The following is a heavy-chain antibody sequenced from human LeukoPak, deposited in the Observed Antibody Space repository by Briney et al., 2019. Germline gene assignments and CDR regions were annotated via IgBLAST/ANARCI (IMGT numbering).Heavy chain of an antibody. V-gene: IGHV3-73*01. CDR2: IRSKANNYAT. CDR3: TRHTTGSPEFDP. D-gene: IGHD1-26*01. J-gene: IGHJ5*02. CDR1: GFNFNDSA. Sequence: GGSLRLSCVTSGFNFNDSALHWVRQALGKGLEWVGRIRSKANNYATTYTASVRGRFIFSRDDSKSTAWLQMNSLRIEDSALYYCTRHTTGSPEFDPWGQGTLVTV.